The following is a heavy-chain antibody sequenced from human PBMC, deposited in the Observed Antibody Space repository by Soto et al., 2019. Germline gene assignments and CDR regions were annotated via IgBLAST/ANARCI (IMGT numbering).Heavy chain of an antibody. CDR2: IWYDGSNK. CDR1: GFTFSSYG. Sequence: QVQLVESGGGVVQPGRSLRLSCAASGFTFSSYGMHWVHQAPGKGLEWVAVIWYDGSNKYYADSVKGRFTISRDNSKNTLYLQMNSLRAEDTAVYYCARGGTIFGVVVYYYYGMDVWGQGTTVTVSS. D-gene: IGHD3-3*01. CDR3: ARGGTIFGVVVYYYYGMDV. J-gene: IGHJ6*02. V-gene: IGHV3-33*01.